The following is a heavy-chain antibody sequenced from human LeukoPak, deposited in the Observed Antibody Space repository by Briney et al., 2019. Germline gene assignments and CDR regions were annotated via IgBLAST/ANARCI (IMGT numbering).Heavy chain of an antibody. J-gene: IGHJ4*02. CDR3: TRDQTPYY. V-gene: IGHV3-23*01. CDR1: RFTFSSYG. CDR2: ISGSGDRT. Sequence: GGTLRLSCAASRFTFSSYGMNWVRQTPGKGLEWVSAISGSGDRTYHADSVKGRFTISRDNSKNMLYLQMNSLKTEDTAVYYCTRDQTPYYWGQGTLVTVSS.